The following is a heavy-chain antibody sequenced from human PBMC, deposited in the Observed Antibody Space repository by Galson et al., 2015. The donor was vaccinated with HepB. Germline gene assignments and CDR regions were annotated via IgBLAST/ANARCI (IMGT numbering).Heavy chain of an antibody. J-gene: IGHJ3*02. D-gene: IGHD3-22*01. CDR1: GFTFSSYA. CDR3: ARESLYYYDSSGYDPFDI. V-gene: IGHV3-30*04. Sequence: SLRLSCAASGFTFSSYAMHWVRQAPGKGLEWVAVISYDGSNKYYADSVKGRFTISRDNSKNTLYLQMNSLRAEDTAVYYCARESLYYYDSSGYDPFDIWGQGTMVTVSS. CDR2: ISYDGSNK.